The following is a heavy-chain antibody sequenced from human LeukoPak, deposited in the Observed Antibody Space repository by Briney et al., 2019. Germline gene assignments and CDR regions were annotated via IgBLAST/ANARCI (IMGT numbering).Heavy chain of an antibody. J-gene: IGHJ4*02. CDR3: ARRYYYDSSGNYYYPYFDY. CDR1: GYTFTSYG. Sequence: ASVKVSCKASGYTFTSYGISWVRQAPGQGLEWMGWISAYNGNTNYAQKLQGRVTMTTDTSTSTAYMELRSLRSDDTAVYYCARRYYYDSSGNYYYPYFDYWGQGTLVTVSS. D-gene: IGHD3-22*01. CDR2: ISAYNGNT. V-gene: IGHV1-18*01.